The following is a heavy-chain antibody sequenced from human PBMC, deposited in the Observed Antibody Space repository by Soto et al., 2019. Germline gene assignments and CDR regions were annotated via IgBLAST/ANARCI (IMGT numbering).Heavy chain of an antibody. D-gene: IGHD2-15*01. Sequence: GGSLRLSCAASGFTLDDYTMHWVRQAPGKGLEWVSLISWDGGSTYYADSVKGRFTISRDDSKNSLYLQMNSLRTEDTALYYCAKSQCSGGSCYRSYYYGMDVWGQGTTVTVSS. V-gene: IGHV3-43*01. CDR2: ISWDGGST. CDR1: GFTLDDYT. CDR3: AKSQCSGGSCYRSYYYGMDV. J-gene: IGHJ6*02.